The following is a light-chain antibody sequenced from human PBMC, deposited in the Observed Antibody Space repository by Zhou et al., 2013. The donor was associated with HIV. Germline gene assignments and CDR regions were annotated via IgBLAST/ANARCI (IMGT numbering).Light chain of an antibody. J-gene: IGKJ2*01. CDR1: HTISAN. V-gene: IGKV3-15*01. Sequence: EIVLTQSPGTLSLSPGERATLSCRASHTISANYLAWYQQKPGQAPRLLIYGASTRATGIPARFSGSGSGTEFTLTISGMQSEDFAVYYCQQFNNWPPYTFGQGTKLVIK. CDR2: GAS. CDR3: QQFNNWPPYT.